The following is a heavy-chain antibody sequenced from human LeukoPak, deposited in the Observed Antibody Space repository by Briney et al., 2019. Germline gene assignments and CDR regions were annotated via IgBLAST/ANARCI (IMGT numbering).Heavy chain of an antibody. V-gene: IGHV4-34*01. D-gene: IGHD3-10*01. J-gene: IGHJ6*03. CDR3: ARGYYGSGSHCCHMDV. CDR1: VGSFSGYY. Sequence: SETLSLTCAVYVGSFSGYYWSGIRQPPGKGREWIGEINHSGSTNYNSSLKSRVTISVDTSKNQFSLKLSSVTAADTAVYYCARGYYGSGSHCCHMDVWGKGTTITVS. CDR2: INHSGST.